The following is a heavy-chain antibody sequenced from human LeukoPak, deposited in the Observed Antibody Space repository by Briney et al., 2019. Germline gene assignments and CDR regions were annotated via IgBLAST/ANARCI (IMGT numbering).Heavy chain of an antibody. CDR1: GGSISSYY. D-gene: IGHD3-22*01. J-gene: IGHJ4*02. Sequence: SETLSLTCTVSGGSISSYYWNWIRQPPGKGLEWIGYVYYSGSTNYNPSLKSRVTISVDTSKNQFSLKLSSVTAADTAVYYCAREILYDSTGYYLWGQGTVVTVSS. CDR3: AREILYDSTGYYL. V-gene: IGHV4-59*12. CDR2: VYYSGST.